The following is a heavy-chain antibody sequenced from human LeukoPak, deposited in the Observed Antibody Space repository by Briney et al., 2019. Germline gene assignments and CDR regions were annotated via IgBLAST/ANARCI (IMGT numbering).Heavy chain of an antibody. Sequence: GGSLRLSCAASGLTFSSYGMHWVRQAPGKGLEWVAVISYDGSNKYYADSVKGRFTISRDNSKNTLYLQMNSLRAEDTAVYYCAKAGPTVTDYYFDYWGQGTLVTVSS. J-gene: IGHJ4*02. CDR2: ISYDGSNK. V-gene: IGHV3-30*18. D-gene: IGHD4-17*01. CDR3: AKAGPTVTDYYFDY. CDR1: GLTFSSYG.